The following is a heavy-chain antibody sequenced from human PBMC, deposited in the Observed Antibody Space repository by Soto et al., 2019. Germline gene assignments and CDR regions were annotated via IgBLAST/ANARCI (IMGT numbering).Heavy chain of an antibody. J-gene: IGHJ6*02. CDR2: IYYSGST. D-gene: IGHD3-10*01. V-gene: IGHV4-30-4*01. CDR3: ARINYYGSGSYGMHV. Sequence: QGELQESGPGLVKPSQTLSLTCTVSGGSISSGDYYWSWIRQPPGKGLEWIGYIYYSGSTYYNPSLKSRLTISVDTSKNQFSLKLSSVTAADTAVYYCARINYYGSGSYGMHVWGQGTTVTVSS. CDR1: GGSISSGDYY.